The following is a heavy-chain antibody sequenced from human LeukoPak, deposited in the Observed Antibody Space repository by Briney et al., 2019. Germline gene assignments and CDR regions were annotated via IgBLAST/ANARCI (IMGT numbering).Heavy chain of an antibody. D-gene: IGHD4/OR15-4a*01. CDR2: ISAYNGNT. Sequence: ASVKVSCKASGYTFTSYGISWVRQAPGQGLEWMGWISAYNGNTNYAQKLQGRVTMTTDTSTSTAYMELRSLRSDDTAVYYCASGAQTSSAYYYHYYYMDVWGKGTTVTVSS. CDR3: ASGAQTSSAYYYHYYYMDV. CDR1: GYTFTSYG. V-gene: IGHV1-18*01. J-gene: IGHJ6*03.